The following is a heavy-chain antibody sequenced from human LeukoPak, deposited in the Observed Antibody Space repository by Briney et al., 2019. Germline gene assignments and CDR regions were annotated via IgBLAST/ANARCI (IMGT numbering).Heavy chain of an antibody. CDR1: GYTFTGYY. CDR2: INPNSGGT. V-gene: IGHV1-2*02. D-gene: IGHD1-7*01. Sequence: GASVTVSCKASGYTFTGYYMHWVRQAPGQGLEWMGWINPNSGGTNYAQKFQGRVTMTRDTSISTAYMELSRLRSDDTAVYYCARDKYNWNYAGFDYWGQGTLVTVSS. J-gene: IGHJ4*02. CDR3: ARDKYNWNYAGFDY.